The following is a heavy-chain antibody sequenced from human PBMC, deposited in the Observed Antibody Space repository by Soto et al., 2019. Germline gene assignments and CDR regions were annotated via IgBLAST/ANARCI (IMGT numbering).Heavy chain of an antibody. CDR1: GGSISSGDYY. CDR2: IYYGGST. J-gene: IGHJ5*02. CDR3: ARDGGAIRGGNWFDP. Sequence: SETLSLTCTVSGGSISSGDYYWSWIRQPPGKGLEWIGYIYYGGSTYYNPSLKSRVTISVDTSKNQFSLKLSSVTAADTAVYYCARDGGAIRGGNWFDPWGQGTLVTV. V-gene: IGHV4-30-4*01. D-gene: IGHD2-15*01.